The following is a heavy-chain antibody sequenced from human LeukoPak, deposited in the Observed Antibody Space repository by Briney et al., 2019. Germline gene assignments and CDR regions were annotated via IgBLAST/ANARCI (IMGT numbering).Heavy chain of an antibody. CDR3: GRLAHNAWYAIDF. D-gene: IGHD2-2*01. CDR1: DFTFDFYW. Sequence: GGSLGLSCVASDFTFDFYWMTWVRQAPGKGLEWLANILPDGSQKYYVDSVKGRFTISRDNPKNSLYLQINNLRAEDTAVYYCGRLAHNAWYAIDFWGQGTLVTVSS. CDR2: ILPDGSQK. J-gene: IGHJ4*02. V-gene: IGHV3-7*01.